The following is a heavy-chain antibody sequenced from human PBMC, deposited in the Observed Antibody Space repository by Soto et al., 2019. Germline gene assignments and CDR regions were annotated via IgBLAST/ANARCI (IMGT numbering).Heavy chain of an antibody. CDR1: GFTFSSYA. V-gene: IGHV3-30-3*01. CDR2: ISYDGSNK. CDR3: ARGITGTDY. J-gene: IGHJ4*02. D-gene: IGHD1-20*01. Sequence: PGGSLRLSCAASGFTFSSYAMHWVRQAPGKGLEWVAVISYDGSNKYYADPVKGRFTISRDNSKNTLYLQMNSLRAEDTAVYYCARGITGTDYWGQGTLVTVSS.